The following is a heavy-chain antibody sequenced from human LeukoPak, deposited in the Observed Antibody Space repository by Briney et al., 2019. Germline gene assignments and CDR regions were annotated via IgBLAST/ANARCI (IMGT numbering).Heavy chain of an antibody. J-gene: IGHJ4*02. V-gene: IGHV3-23*01. Sequence: GGSLRLSYAASGFTFSSYAMSWVRQAPGKGLEWVSAISGSGGSTYYADSVKGRFTISRNNSKNTLYLQMNSLRAEDTAVYYCAKDAEYQLLNICLDYWGQGTLVTVSS. CDR1: GFTFSSYA. CDR2: ISGSGGST. D-gene: IGHD2-2*01. CDR3: AKDAEYQLLNICLDY.